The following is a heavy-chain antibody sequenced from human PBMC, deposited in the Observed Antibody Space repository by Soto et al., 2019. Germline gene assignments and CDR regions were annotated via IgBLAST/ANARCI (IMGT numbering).Heavy chain of an antibody. J-gene: IGHJ6*02. CDR2: IIPIFGTA. D-gene: IGHD2-15*01. CDR1: GGTFSSYA. CDR3: ARANCSGGSCYGPTKTKSGTYYGMDV. V-gene: IGHV1-69*13. Sequence: SVKVSCKASGGTFSSYAISWVRQAPGQGLEWMGGIIPIFGTANYAQKFQGRVTITADESTSTAYMELSSLRSEDTAVYYCARANCSGGSCYGPTKTKSGTYYGMDVWGQGTTVTVSS.